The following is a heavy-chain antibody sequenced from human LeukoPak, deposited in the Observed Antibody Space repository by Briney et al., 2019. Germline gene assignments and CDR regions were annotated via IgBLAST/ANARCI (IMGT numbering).Heavy chain of an antibody. CDR1: GGSISSSSYY. V-gene: IGHV4-39*01. J-gene: IGHJ4*02. CDR2: IYYSGST. D-gene: IGHD6-19*01. CDR3: ARQGGDSSGWNFDY. Sequence: PSETLSLTCTVSGGSISSSSYYWGWIRQPPGKGLEWIGCIYYSGSTYYNPSLKSRVTISVDTSKNQFSLKLSSVTAADTAVYYCARQGGDSSGWNFDYWGQGTLVTVSS.